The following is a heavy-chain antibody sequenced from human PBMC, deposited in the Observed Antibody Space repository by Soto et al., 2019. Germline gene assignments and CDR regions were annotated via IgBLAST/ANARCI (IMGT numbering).Heavy chain of an antibody. V-gene: IGHV4-31*03. Sequence: TLSLTCTVSGGSISSGGYYWSCIRQHPGKGLEWIGYIYYSGSTYYNPSLKSRVTISVDTSKNQFSLKLSSVTAADTAVYYCARVFGFGGMDVWGQGTTVTVSS. J-gene: IGHJ6*02. CDR3: ARVFGFGGMDV. D-gene: IGHD3-10*01. CDR2: IYYSGST. CDR1: GGSISSGGYY.